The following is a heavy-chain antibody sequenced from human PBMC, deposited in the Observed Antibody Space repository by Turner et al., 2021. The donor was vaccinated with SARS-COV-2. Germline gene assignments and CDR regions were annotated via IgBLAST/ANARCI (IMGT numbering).Heavy chain of an antibody. D-gene: IGHD3-22*01. J-gene: IGHJ4*02. CDR3: ARHYYDSSGFYCHDY. Sequence: QLQLQESGPGLVKPSETLSLTCTVSGGSISSSSYYWGWIRQPPGKGLEWIGSIYYSGGTYYNPSLKSRVTISVDTSKNQFSLKLSSVTAADTAVYYCARHYYDSSGFYCHDYWGQGTLVTVSS. CDR1: GGSISSSSYY. CDR2: IYYSGGT. V-gene: IGHV4-39*01.